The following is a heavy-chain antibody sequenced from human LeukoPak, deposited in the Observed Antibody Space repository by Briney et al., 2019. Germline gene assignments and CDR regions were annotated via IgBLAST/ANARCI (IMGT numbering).Heavy chain of an antibody. CDR2: INHSGST. D-gene: IGHD3-3*01. CDR3: ARQVKDYDFWSGYSNWFDP. J-gene: IGHJ5*02. CDR1: GGSFSGYY. Sequence: SETLSLTCAVYGGSFSGYYWSWIRQPPGKGLEWIGEINHSGSTNYNPSLKSRVTISVDTSKNQFSLKLSSVTAADTAVYYCARQVKDYDFWSGYSNWFDPWGQGTLVTVSS. V-gene: IGHV4-34*01.